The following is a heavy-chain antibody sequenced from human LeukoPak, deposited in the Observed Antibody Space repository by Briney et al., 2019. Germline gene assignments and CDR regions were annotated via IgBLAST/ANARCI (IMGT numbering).Heavy chain of an antibody. D-gene: IGHD5-12*01. CDR2: IHYSGTT. Sequence: NPSETLSLTCTVSGGSISTYYWSWIRQPPGKGLEWIGYIHYSGTTNYNPPLKNRLTISLDTSNHQFSLNLSSVTAADTAVYYCARMGGYSGYATHWGQGTLVNVSS. CDR1: GGSISTYY. CDR3: ARMGGYSGYATH. V-gene: IGHV4-59*08. J-gene: IGHJ4*02.